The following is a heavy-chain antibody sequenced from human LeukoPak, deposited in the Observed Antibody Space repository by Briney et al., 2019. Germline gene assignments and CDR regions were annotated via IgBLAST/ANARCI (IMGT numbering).Heavy chain of an antibody. Sequence: GGPLRLSCAASGFTFSSYEMNWVRQAPGKGLEWVSYISSSGSTIYYADSVKGRFTIPRDNAKNSLYLQMNSLRAEDTAVYYCAREAEGWFDPWGQGTLSPSPQ. V-gene: IGHV3-48*03. CDR2: ISSSGSTI. CDR3: AREAEGWFDP. CDR1: GFTFSSYE. D-gene: IGHD6-19*01. J-gene: IGHJ5*02.